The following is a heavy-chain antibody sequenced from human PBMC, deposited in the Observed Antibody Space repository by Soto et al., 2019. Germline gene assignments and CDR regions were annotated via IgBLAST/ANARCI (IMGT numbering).Heavy chain of an antibody. J-gene: IGHJ5*02. CDR1: GFTFSSYS. V-gene: IGHV3-21*01. CDR3: AREAAAGTFRFDP. CDR2: ISSSSSYI. Sequence: VGSLRLSCAASGFTFSSYSMNWVRQAPGKGLEWVSSISSSSSYIYYADSVKGRFTISRDNAKNSLYLQMNSLRAEDTAVYYCAREAAAGTFRFDPWGQGTLVTVSS. D-gene: IGHD6-13*01.